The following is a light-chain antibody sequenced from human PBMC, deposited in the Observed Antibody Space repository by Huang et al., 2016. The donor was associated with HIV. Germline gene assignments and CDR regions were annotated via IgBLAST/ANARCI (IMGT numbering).Light chain of an antibody. J-gene: IGKJ1*01. CDR2: WAS. CDR1: QNLLYSSNNKNY. Sequence: VSLGERATIHCKSSQNLLYSSNNKNYLNWYQQKPGQPPKLLFYWASARESGVPDRFSGSGSGTNFTLNINSLQAEDVAVYYCQQYYSSLWTFGQGTKVEIK. CDR3: QQYYSSLWT. V-gene: IGKV4-1*01.